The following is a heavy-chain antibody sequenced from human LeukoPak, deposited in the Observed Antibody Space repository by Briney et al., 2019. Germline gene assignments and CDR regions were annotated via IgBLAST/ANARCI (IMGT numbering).Heavy chain of an antibody. Sequence: GGSLRLSCAASGFTFSNYAMSWVRQAPGKGLEWVSAISGSGGSTYYADSVKGRFTISRDNSKNTLYLQMNSLRAEDTAVYYCAKDRGTYYDFWRGVYWGQGTLVTVSS. D-gene: IGHD3-3*01. V-gene: IGHV3-23*01. CDR3: AKDRGTYYDFWRGVY. CDR1: GFTFSNYA. CDR2: ISGSGGST. J-gene: IGHJ4*02.